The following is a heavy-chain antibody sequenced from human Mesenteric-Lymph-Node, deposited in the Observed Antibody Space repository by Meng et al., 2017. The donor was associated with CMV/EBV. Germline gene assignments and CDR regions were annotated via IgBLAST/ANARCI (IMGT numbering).Heavy chain of an antibody. CDR1: GFTFSIYR. J-gene: IGHJ4*02. V-gene: IGHV3-21*06. CDR3: ARGYSSSLY. D-gene: IGHD6-6*01. CDR2: MTTCSNNI. Sequence: GESLKISCAASGFTFSIYRMSWVRQAPGKGLEWVACMTTCSNNIYYADSVKGRFTISRDSAKNSLCLQKNSLRAEDTAVYYCARGYSSSLYWGQGTLVTVSS.